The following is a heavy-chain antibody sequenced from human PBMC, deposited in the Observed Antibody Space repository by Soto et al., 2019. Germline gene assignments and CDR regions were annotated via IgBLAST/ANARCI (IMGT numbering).Heavy chain of an antibody. J-gene: IGHJ4*02. CDR3: AKITESALNYDILTGYSDNPYYFDY. D-gene: IGHD3-9*01. CDR2: ISGSGGST. V-gene: IGHV3-23*01. Sequence: PGGSLRLSCAASGFTFSSYAMSWVRQAPGKGLEWVSAISGSGGSTYYADSVKGRFTISRDNSKNTLYLQMNSLRAEDTAVYYCAKITESALNYDILTGYSDNPYYFDYWGQGTLVTVSS. CDR1: GFTFSSYA.